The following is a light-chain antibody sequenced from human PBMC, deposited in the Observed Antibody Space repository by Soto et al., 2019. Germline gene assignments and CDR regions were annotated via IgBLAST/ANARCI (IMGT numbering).Light chain of an antibody. CDR1: QNISSY. CDR3: QQSYSTPPWT. Sequence: DIQMTQSPSSLSASVGDRVTITCRARQNISSYLNWYQQKPGKAPKLLIYASSSLQSGVPSRFSGSGSGTDFTLTISSLQPEDFATYYCQQSYSTPPWTFGQGSEVEIK. V-gene: IGKV1-39*01. CDR2: ASS. J-gene: IGKJ1*01.